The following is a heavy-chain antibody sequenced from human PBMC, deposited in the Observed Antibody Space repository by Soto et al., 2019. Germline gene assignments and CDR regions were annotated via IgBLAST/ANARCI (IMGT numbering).Heavy chain of an antibody. D-gene: IGHD6-19*01. Sequence: EVQLVESGGGLVQPGGSLRLSCAASGFTFSSYSMNWVRQAPGKGLEWVSYISSSSSTIYYADSVKGRFTISRDNAKNSLYLQMNSLRAEDTAVYYCARSAVGEIDYWGQGTLVTVSS. V-gene: IGHV3-48*01. CDR2: ISSSSSTI. CDR3: ARSAVGEIDY. J-gene: IGHJ4*02. CDR1: GFTFSSYS.